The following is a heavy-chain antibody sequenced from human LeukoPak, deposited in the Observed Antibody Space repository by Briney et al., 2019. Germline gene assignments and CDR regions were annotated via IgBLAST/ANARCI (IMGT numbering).Heavy chain of an antibody. D-gene: IGHD3-3*01. J-gene: IGHJ4*02. CDR1: GGSFSSYY. CDR2: IYYSGST. V-gene: IGHV4-59*01. CDR3: ARLPVKADFWSGYTYYFDY. Sequence: PSETLSLTCAVYGGSFSSYYWSWIRQPPGKGLEWIGYIYYSGSTNYNPSLKSRVTISVDTSKNQFSLKLSSVTAADTAVYYCARLPVKADFWSGYTYYFDYWGQGTLVTVSS.